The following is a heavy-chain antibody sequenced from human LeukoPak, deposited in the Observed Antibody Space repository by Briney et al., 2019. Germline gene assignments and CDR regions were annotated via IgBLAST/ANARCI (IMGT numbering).Heavy chain of an antibody. V-gene: IGHV3-7*01. CDR1: GFTFSIYW. D-gene: IGHD4-17*01. J-gene: IGHJ4*02. CDR2: IKQDGSEK. Sequence: GGSLRLSSAASGFTFSIYWMSWVRQAPGKGLEWVANIKQDGSEKYYVDSVKGRFTISRDNAKNSLYLQMNSLRAKDTAVYYCARVSANTVTTLQYFDYWGQGTLVTVSS. CDR3: ARVSANTVTTLQYFDY.